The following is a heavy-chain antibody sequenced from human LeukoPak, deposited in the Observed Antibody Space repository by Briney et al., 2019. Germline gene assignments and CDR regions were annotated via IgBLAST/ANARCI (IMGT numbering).Heavy chain of an antibody. CDR1: GYTFTGYY. Sequence: ASVKVSCKAYGYTFTGYYMEWVRQAPGQGLEWMGWINPNSGGTNYAQTFQGRVTMTRDTSISTAYMELSRLRSDDTAVYYCASLLSSGWSGDAFDIWGQGTMVTVSS. CDR2: INPNSGGT. D-gene: IGHD6-19*01. J-gene: IGHJ3*02. CDR3: ASLLSSGWSGDAFDI. V-gene: IGHV1-2*02.